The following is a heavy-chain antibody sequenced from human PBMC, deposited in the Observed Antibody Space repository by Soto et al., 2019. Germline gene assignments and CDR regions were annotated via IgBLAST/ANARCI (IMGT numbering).Heavy chain of an antibody. D-gene: IGHD6-6*01. V-gene: IGHV3-7*01. CDR1: GFTFSNYW. CDR2: VKQDGGPK. CDR3: ARDKYPGSSKPLGPYPFDM. Sequence: PGGSLRLSCAVSGFTFSNYWLNWVRQAPGKGLEWVASVKQDGGPKYYVDSVEGRFTISWDNAENSLYLHMNSLRVDDTAVFYCARDKYPGSSKPLGPYPFDMWGQGTMVTVSS. J-gene: IGHJ3*02.